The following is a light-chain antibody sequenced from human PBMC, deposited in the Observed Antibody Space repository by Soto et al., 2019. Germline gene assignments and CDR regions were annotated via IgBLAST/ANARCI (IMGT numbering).Light chain of an antibody. Sequence: SYVLTQPPSVSVAPGQTARVTCGENNIGTKTVHWYQQKPGQAPVLVVYDDSARPSGIPERFSGSNSGNTATLTISRVAAGDEADYYCQVWDSTGDHPVFGGGTKLTVL. CDR2: DDS. CDR3: QVWDSTGDHPV. J-gene: IGLJ7*01. CDR1: NIGTKT. V-gene: IGLV3-21*02.